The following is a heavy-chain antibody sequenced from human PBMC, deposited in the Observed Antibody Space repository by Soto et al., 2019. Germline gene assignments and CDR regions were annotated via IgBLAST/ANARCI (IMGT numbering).Heavy chain of an antibody. J-gene: IGHJ5*02. V-gene: IGHV4-34*01. CDR3: TRRRYSSTGGGFDP. CDR2: INHSGSP. D-gene: IGHD2-2*01. CDR1: GGSFSDYY. Sequence: QVQLQQWGAGLLKPSETLSLTCAVYGGSFSDYYWSWIRQPPGKGLQWIGDINHSGSPNYNPSLKSRVTISQDTSKNHCSLNLSPVTAADTAVYYCTRRRYSSTGGGFDPWGQGTLVTVSS.